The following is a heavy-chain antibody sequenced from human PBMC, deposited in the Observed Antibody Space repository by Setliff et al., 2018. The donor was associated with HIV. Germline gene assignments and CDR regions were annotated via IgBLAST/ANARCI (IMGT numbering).Heavy chain of an antibody. V-gene: IGHV4-31*03. CDR1: GGSIGSGGSY. Sequence: SETLSLTCTVSGGSIGSGGSYWSWIRQHPGKGLEWIGNSHYNGSTYYNPSLKSRVTISVDTSKNQFSLNVRSVTAEDTAVYYCASWGRARRANYNFWSGSSWFDPWGQGILVTVSS. J-gene: IGHJ5*02. D-gene: IGHD3-3*01. CDR3: ASWGRARRANYNFWSGSSWFDP. CDR2: SHYNGST.